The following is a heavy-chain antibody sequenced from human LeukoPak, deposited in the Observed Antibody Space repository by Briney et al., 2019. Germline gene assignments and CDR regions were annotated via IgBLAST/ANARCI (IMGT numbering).Heavy chain of an antibody. CDR1: GGTFSSYA. Sequence: SVKVSCKASGGTFSSYAISWVRQAPGQGLECMRRIIPIFGTANYAQKFQGRVTITTDESTSTAYMELSSLRSEDTAVYYCARVSDDSSGYYSGCFDYWGQGTLVTVSS. V-gene: IGHV1-69*05. CDR2: IIPIFGTA. CDR3: ARVSDDSSGYYSGCFDY. J-gene: IGHJ4*02. D-gene: IGHD3-22*01.